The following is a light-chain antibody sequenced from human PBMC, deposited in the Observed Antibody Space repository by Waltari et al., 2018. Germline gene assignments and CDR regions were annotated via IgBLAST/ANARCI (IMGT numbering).Light chain of an antibody. J-gene: IGLJ1*01. CDR1: SSHIGAGYD. V-gene: IGLV1-40*01. CDR3: QSYDSSLSSYV. CDR2: GNN. Sequence: QSVLTQAPSVSGAPGQRVTISCTGSSSHIGAGYDVHWYQQLPGTAPKLLIYGNNNRPSGVPDRFSGSKSGTSASLAITGLQAEDEADYYCQSYDSSLSSYVFGTGTKVTVL.